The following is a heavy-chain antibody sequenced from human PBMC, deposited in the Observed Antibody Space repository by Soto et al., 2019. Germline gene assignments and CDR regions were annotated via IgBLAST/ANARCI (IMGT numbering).Heavy chain of an antibody. D-gene: IGHD4-17*01. J-gene: IGHJ4*02. CDR2: ISGSGGGT. CDR1: GFIFSTYA. Sequence: EVQLLESGGGLVQPGGSLRLSCAASGFIFSTYAMSWVRQAPGKGLEWVSGISGSGGGTYYADSVKGRFTISRDNAKNTLYLQMNSLRDEDTAVYYCAKDLYGDYGRLDYWGQGTLVTVSS. CDR3: AKDLYGDYGRLDY. V-gene: IGHV3-23*01.